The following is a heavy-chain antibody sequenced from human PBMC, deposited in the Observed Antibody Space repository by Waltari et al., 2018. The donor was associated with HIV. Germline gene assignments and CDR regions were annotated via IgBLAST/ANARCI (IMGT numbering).Heavy chain of an antibody. V-gene: IGHV1-69*01. Sequence: QVQLVQSGAEVKKPGSSVKVSCKASGGTFSSYAISWVRQAPGQGLEWMGWIIPIFGTANYAKKFQGRVTITADESTSTAYMELSSLRSEDTAVYYCARGQVVAATYYYYGMDVWGQGTTVTVSS. J-gene: IGHJ6*02. CDR3: ARGQVVAATYYYYGMDV. CDR1: GGTFSSYA. CDR2: IIPIFGTA. D-gene: IGHD2-15*01.